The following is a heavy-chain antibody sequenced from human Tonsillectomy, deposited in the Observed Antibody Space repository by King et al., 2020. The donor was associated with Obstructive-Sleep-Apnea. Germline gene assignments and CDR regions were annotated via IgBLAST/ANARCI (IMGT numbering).Heavy chain of an antibody. CDR2: ISYSGST. J-gene: IGHJ6*02. Sequence: QLQESGPGLVKPSETLSLTCTVSGGSIGSSSYYWGWIRQPPGKGLEWIGSISYSGSTYYNPSLKSRVTISVDTSRNQFSLKLNSVTAADTAVYYCARLDLEYFYHYGMDVWGQGTTVTVSS. CDR3: ARLDLEYFYHYGMDV. V-gene: IGHV4-39*07. D-gene: IGHD2-2*03. CDR1: GGSIGSSSYY.